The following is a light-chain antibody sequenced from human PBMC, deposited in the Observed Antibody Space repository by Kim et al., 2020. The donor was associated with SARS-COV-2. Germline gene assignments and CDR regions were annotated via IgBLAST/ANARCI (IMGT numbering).Light chain of an antibody. Sequence: EIVMTQSPATLSVSPGERVTLSCRASQTVDRNLAWYQQKPGQAPRLLIYGASTRATDIPARFSGSGSGTEFTLIISSLQSEDFAVYYCQQYSHWPPYTFGQGTKLEIK. CDR3: QQYSHWPPYT. J-gene: IGKJ2*01. V-gene: IGKV3-15*01. CDR2: GAS. CDR1: QTVDRN.